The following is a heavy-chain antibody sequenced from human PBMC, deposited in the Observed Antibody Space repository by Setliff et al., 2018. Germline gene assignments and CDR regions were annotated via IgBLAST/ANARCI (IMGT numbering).Heavy chain of an antibody. CDR2: INTNTGNP. V-gene: IGHV7-4-1*02. D-gene: IGHD3-10*01. CDR3: ARGSRFGTIVYRGDYYMDV. CDR1: GYMFTTYA. J-gene: IGHJ6*03. Sequence: GASVKVSCKASGYMFTTYAMSWIRQVPGQGFEWMGWINTNTGNPIYVQGFTGRFVFSLDTSVSTAYLHISGLKPEDTAVYYCARGSRFGTIVYRGDYYMDVWGKGTTVTVSS.